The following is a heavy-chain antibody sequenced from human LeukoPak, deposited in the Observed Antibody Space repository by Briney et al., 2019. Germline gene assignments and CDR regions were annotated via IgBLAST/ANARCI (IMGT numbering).Heavy chain of an antibody. CDR3: ARPIDYYGSGSYYKI. CDR1: GYTFTGYY. D-gene: IGHD3-10*01. J-gene: IGHJ4*02. CDR2: INPNSGGT. V-gene: IGHV1-2*02. Sequence: GASVKVSCKASGYTFTGYYMHWVRQAPGQGLEWMGWINPNSGGTNYAQKFQGRVTMTRDTSISTAYMELSRLRSDDTAVYYCARPIDYYGSGSYYKIWGQGTLVTVYS.